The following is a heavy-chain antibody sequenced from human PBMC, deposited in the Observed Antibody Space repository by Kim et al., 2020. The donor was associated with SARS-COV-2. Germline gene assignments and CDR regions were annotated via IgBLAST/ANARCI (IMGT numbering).Heavy chain of an antibody. CDR1: GGTFSNYV. CDR3: ARGPRPGDVYYYYGMDV. CDR2: IIPIFGTA. D-gene: IGHD3-16*01. J-gene: IGHJ6*02. V-gene: IGHV1-69*13. Sequence: SVKVSCKTSGGTFSNYVINWVRQAPGQGLEWMGGIIPIFGTAYYAQKFQGSVTITADESTTTAYMELSSLRSEDTAVYYCARGPRPGDVYYYYGMDVWGQGTAVTVSS.